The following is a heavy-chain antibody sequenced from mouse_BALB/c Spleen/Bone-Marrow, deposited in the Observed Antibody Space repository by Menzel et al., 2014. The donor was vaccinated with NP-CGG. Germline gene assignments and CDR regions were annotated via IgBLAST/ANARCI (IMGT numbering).Heavy chain of an antibody. CDR1: GYTFTNYW. CDR3: ARIYYYGRDY. Sequence: VQLVESGAELAKPGASVKMSCKASGYTFTNYWMHWVKQRPGQGLEWIGYINPSTGYTEYNQKFKDKATLTADKSSSTAYMQLSSLTSEDSAVYYCARIYYYGRDYWGQGTPLTVSP. CDR2: INPSTGYT. J-gene: IGHJ2*01. D-gene: IGHD1-1*01. V-gene: IGHV1-7*01.